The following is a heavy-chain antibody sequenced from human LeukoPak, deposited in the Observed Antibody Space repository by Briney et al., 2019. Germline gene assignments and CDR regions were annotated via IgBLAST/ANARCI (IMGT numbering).Heavy chain of an antibody. CDR3: ARSHCSGGSCYLTPFDY. J-gene: IGHJ4*02. D-gene: IGHD2-15*01. Sequence: ASVKVSCKASGYTFTSYYMHWVRQAPGQGLEWMGIINPSGGSTSYAQKFQGRVTMTRDTSTSTVYMELSSLRSEDTAVYYCARSHCSGGSCYLTPFDYWGQGTLVTVSS. CDR2: INPSGGST. CDR1: GYTFTSYY. V-gene: IGHV1-46*01.